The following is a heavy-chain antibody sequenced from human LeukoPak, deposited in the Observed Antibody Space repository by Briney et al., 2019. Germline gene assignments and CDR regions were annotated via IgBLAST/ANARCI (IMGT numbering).Heavy chain of an antibody. Sequence: SETLSLTCTVSGGSMSSSNYYWGWIRQPPGKGLEWIVSIYYSGSTYYNPSLKSRVTISVDTSKNQFSLKLSSVTAADTAVYYCARHSSSWYNDYWGQGTLVTVSS. CDR1: GGSMSSSNYY. D-gene: IGHD6-13*01. CDR3: ARHSSSWYNDY. J-gene: IGHJ4*02. V-gene: IGHV4-39*01. CDR2: IYYSGST.